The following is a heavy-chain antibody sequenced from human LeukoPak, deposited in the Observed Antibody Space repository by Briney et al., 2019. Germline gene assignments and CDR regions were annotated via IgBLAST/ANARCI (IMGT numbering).Heavy chain of an antibody. J-gene: IGHJ4*02. CDR3: ARGPPRRGGSFGPNGQDY. CDR1: GYTFTSYG. V-gene: IGHV1-18*01. Sequence: GASVKVSCKVSGYTFTSYGISWVRQAPGQGLEWMGWISAYNGNTNYAQKLQGRVTMTTDTSTSTAYMELGSLRSDDTAVYYCARGPPRRGGSFGPNGQDYWGQGTLVTVSS. CDR2: ISAYNGNT. D-gene: IGHD2-15*01.